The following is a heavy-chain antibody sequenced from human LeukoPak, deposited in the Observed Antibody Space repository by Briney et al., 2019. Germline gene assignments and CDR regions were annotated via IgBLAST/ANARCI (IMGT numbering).Heavy chain of an antibody. CDR3: ARDIGGGGWFDP. Sequence: SETLSLTCTVSGGSISSYYWSWIRQPPGKGLEWVGYIYYSGSTNYNPSLKSRVTISVDTSKNQFSLKLSSVTAADTAVYYCARDIGGGGWFDPWGQGTLVTVSS. V-gene: IGHV4-59*01. CDR2: IYYSGST. CDR1: GGSISSYY. D-gene: IGHD3-16*01. J-gene: IGHJ5*02.